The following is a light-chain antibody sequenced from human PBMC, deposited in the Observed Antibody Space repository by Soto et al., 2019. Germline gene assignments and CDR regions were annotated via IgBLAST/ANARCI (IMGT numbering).Light chain of an antibody. J-gene: IGKJ1*01. V-gene: IGKV3-15*01. CDR3: QQYDKWPWT. Sequence: IVFTKSPCNLSLSPGERATLSCRASQSVSSNLAWYQQKPGQAPRLLIYGASTRATGIPARFSGSGSGTEFTLTISSLQSEDFAVYYCQQYDKWPWTFGQGTKVDIK. CDR2: GAS. CDR1: QSVSSN.